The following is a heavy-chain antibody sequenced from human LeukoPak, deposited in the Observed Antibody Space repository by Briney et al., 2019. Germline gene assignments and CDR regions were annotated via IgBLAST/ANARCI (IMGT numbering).Heavy chain of an antibody. CDR3: ARYATTNGPNWFDP. V-gene: IGHV4-59*01. CDR1: GGSINGYX. Sequence: PSETLSLTCAXSGGSINGYXXXXXXXPPGXXXXXXXWIHSTGTTKYDPSLTGRVTISVTTXXNQFSLKLTSVTAADTAFYYCARYATTNGPNWFDPWGRGTLVTVSS. J-gene: IGHJ5*02. D-gene: IGHD2-8*01. CDR2: IHSTGTT.